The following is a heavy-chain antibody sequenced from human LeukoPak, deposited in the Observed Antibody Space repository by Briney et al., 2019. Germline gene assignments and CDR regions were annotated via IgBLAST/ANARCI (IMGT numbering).Heavy chain of an antibody. Sequence: PGGSLRLSCAASGFTVSNNWMNGVRQAPGKGLEWVSLIFSGGDTQYADSVKDRFTISRDASKNTLYLQMSNLRAEDTAVYYCARDPSAVTANTYAWGQGTLVTVSS. V-gene: IGHV3-66*01. J-gene: IGHJ5*02. CDR1: GFTVSNNW. CDR2: IFSGGDT. D-gene: IGHD2-2*01. CDR3: ARDPSAVTANTYA.